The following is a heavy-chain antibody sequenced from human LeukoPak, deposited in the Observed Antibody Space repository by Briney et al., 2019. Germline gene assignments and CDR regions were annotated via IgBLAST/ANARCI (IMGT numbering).Heavy chain of an antibody. J-gene: IGHJ4*02. V-gene: IGHV3-30*18. CDR2: ISYDGSNK. CDR1: GFTFSSFA. CDR3: AKDLGGPGSSPFGY. Sequence: GGSLRLSCAASGFTFSSFAIHWVRQAPGKGLEWVAVISYDGSNKYYADSVKGRFTISRDNSRNTLFLQMNSLRVEDTALYYCAKDLGGPGSSPFGYWGQGTLVTVSS. D-gene: IGHD3-10*01.